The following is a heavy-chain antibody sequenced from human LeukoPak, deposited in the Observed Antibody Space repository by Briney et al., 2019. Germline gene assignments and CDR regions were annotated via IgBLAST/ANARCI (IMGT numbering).Heavy chain of an antibody. Sequence: GGSLRLSCAASGFTFSSYAMSWVRQAPGKGLEWVSAISGSGGSTYYADSVKGRFTISRDNSKNTLYLQMNSLRAEDTAVYYCARGPNYGDSYYFDYWGQGTLVTVSS. J-gene: IGHJ4*02. CDR1: GFTFSSYA. CDR3: ARGPNYGDSYYFDY. V-gene: IGHV3-23*01. CDR2: ISGSGGST. D-gene: IGHD4-17*01.